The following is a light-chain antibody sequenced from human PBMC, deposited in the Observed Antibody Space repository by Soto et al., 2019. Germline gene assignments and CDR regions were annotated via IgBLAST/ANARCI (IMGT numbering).Light chain of an antibody. CDR1: QSIGVW. CDR2: KTS. V-gene: IGKV1-5*03. J-gene: IGKJ1*01. Sequence: DIQMTQSPSTLSASVGDRVTITCRASQSIGVWLAWYQQKPGTAPKLLIYKTSTLDSGVPLRFSGSGSGTEFTLTISSLQPDDFATYYCQQYLTYSPPLAQGPKVDIK. CDR3: QQYLTYSPP.